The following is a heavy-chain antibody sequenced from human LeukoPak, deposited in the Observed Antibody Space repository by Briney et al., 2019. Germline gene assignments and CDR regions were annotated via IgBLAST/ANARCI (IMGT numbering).Heavy chain of an antibody. CDR2: IKQDGSEK. CDR1: GFTFSSYW. CDR3: ARDSSYYYGSGYMDV. J-gene: IGHJ6*03. V-gene: IGHV3-7*01. Sequence: GGSLRPSCAASGFTFSSYWMSWVRQAPGKGLEWVANIKQDGSEKYYVDSVKGRFTISRDNAKNSLYLQMNSLRAEDTAVYYCARDSSYYYGSGYMDVWGKGTTVTVSS. D-gene: IGHD3-10*01.